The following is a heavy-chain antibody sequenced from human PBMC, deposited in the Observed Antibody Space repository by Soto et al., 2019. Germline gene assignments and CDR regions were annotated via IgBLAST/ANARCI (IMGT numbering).Heavy chain of an antibody. D-gene: IGHD1-26*01. CDR2: IIPFFGSP. J-gene: IGHJ5*02. Sequence: QVQLVQSGAEVKKPGSSVTVSCKASAGTFNNYAIAWVRQAPGQGLEWMGGIIPFFGSPKYSQKFQNRVTITVEESTSTSYMNLTSLRSDDTAVYYCARAIVPRFNWFDPWGQGTLVTVSS. CDR1: AGTFNNYA. V-gene: IGHV1-69*01. CDR3: ARAIVPRFNWFDP.